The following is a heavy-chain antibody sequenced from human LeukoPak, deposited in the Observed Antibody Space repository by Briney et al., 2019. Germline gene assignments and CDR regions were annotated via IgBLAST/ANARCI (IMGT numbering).Heavy chain of an antibody. Sequence: SETLSLTCTVSGGSISSSCYYWGWSRQPPGTGLEWIGSIYYSGSTYYNPSLKSRVTISVDTSKNQFSLKLSSVTAADTAVYYCARDALSGDYLMRGYDYWGQGTLVTVSS. V-gene: IGHV4-39*07. CDR1: GGSISSSCYY. J-gene: IGHJ4*02. D-gene: IGHD4-17*01. CDR3: ARDALSGDYLMRGYDY. CDR2: IYYSGST.